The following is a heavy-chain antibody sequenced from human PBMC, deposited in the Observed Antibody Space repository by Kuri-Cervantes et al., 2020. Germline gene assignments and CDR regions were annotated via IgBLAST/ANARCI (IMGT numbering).Heavy chain of an antibody. CDR3: ARGERIAVAGRDAFDI. V-gene: IGHV1-2*02. D-gene: IGHD6-19*01. J-gene: IGHJ3*02. CDR1: GYTFTGYY. Sequence: ASVKVSCKASGYTFTGYYMHWVRQAPGQGLEWMGWINPNSGGTNYAQKFQGRVTMTRDTSISTAYMELSRLRSDDTAVYYCARGERIAVAGRDAFDIWGQGTMVTVSS. CDR2: INPNSGGT.